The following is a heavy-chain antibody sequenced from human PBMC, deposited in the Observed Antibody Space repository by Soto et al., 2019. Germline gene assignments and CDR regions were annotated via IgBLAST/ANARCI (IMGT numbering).Heavy chain of an antibody. V-gene: IGHV3-7*01. CDR2: IKQDGSEK. Sequence: GGSLRLSCAASGFNFGASWMAWVRQAPGKGLEWVADIKQDGSEKYYVDSVKGRFTISRDNAKNSLYLQMNSLRAEDTAVYYCARTRSDYYYYYIDVWGKGTTVTVSS. CDR3: ARTRSDYYYYYIDV. CDR1: GFNFGASW. D-gene: IGHD6-25*01. J-gene: IGHJ6*03.